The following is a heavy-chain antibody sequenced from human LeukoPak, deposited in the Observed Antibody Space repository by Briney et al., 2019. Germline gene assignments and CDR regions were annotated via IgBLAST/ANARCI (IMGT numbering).Heavy chain of an antibody. V-gene: IGHV3-30*02. D-gene: IGHD1-14*01. Sequence: VGSLRLSCAASGFTFDNYGMHWVRQAPGKGLEWVALIRYDGIKKFYAGSVKGRFTISRDNSKNTLYLQMNSLRLEDTAFYYCAKDDNGPQDNWGQGTLVTVSS. CDR3: AKDDNGPQDN. CDR2: IRYDGIKK. CDR1: GFTFDNYG. J-gene: IGHJ4*02.